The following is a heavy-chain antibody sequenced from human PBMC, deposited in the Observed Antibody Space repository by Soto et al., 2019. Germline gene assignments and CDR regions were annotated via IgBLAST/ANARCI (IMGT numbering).Heavy chain of an antibody. D-gene: IGHD2-21*01. CDR1: GVSISSSSYY. J-gene: IGHJ4*02. CDR2: ISYSGST. CDR3: ARYSSDYPFDY. V-gene: IGHV4-39*01. Sequence: SETLSLTCTVSGVSISSSSYYWGWIRQPPGKGLEWIGSISYSGSTYFTPSLRSRATISADTSNNHFSLKLSSVTAADTAVYYCARYSSDYPFDYWGQGTLVTVSS.